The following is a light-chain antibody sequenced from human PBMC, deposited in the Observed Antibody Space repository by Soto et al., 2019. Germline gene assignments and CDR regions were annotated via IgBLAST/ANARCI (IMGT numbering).Light chain of an antibody. CDR1: SSDVGAYNS. Sequence: QSALTQPASVSGSPGQSITLSCTGTSSDVGAYNSVSWYQQHPGKAPKLIIYDVSTRPSGVSNRFSGSKSGNTASLTISGLQAEDEADYYCSSFTTNTTRVFGTGTNVTVL. CDR2: DVS. CDR3: SSFTTNTTRV. J-gene: IGLJ1*01. V-gene: IGLV2-14*03.